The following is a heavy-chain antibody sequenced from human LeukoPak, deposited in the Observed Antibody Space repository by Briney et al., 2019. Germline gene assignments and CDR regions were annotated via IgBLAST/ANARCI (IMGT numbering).Heavy chain of an antibody. V-gene: IGHV3-48*03. Sequence: GGSLRLSCAASGFTFSSYEMNWVRQAPGKGLEWVSYISSSGSTIYYADSVKGRFTISRDNTKNSLYLQMNSLRAEDTAVYYCARGGSIWYIDYWGQGTLVTVSS. CDR1: GFTFSSYE. CDR3: ARGGSIWYIDY. J-gene: IGHJ4*02. D-gene: IGHD6-13*01. CDR2: ISSSGSTI.